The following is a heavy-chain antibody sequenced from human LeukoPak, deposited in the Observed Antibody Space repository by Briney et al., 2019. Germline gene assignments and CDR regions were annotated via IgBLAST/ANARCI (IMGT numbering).Heavy chain of an antibody. J-gene: IGHJ6*02. Sequence: SETLPLTCAVYGGSFSGYYWSWIRQPPGMGLEWIGEINHSGSTNYNPSLKSRVTISVDTSKNQFSLKLSSVTAADTAVYYCARELYYYDSSGPWDYYGMDVWGQGTTVTVSS. CDR2: INHSGST. CDR3: ARELYYYDSSGPWDYYGMDV. D-gene: IGHD3-22*01. V-gene: IGHV4-34*01. CDR1: GGSFSGYY.